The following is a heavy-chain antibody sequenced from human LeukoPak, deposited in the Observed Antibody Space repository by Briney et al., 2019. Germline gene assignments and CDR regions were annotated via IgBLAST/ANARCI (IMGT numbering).Heavy chain of an antibody. CDR3: ASRKFCSTWSDP. Sequence: PGESLKMSCTGYGHGFSDSWIGWVRQVPGKGLEWIGVIYPGDSRTRYSPSFRGQVTISVDKSISTAYLQWGSLKASDTAMYYCASRKFCSTWSDPWGQGTLVTVSP. D-gene: IGHD1-14*01. CDR1: GHGFSDSW. V-gene: IGHV5-51*03. J-gene: IGHJ5*02. CDR2: IYPGDSRT.